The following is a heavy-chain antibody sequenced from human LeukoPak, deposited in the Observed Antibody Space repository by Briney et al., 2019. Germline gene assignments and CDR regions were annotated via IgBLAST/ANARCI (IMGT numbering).Heavy chain of an antibody. Sequence: GSSVKVSCKASGGTFSSYAISWVRQAPGQGLGWMGGIIPIFGTANYAQKFQGRVTITADESTSTAYMELSSLRSEDTAVYYCARGAITMILGAFDIWGQGTMVTVSS. CDR2: IIPIFGTA. CDR1: GGTFSSYA. D-gene: IGHD3-22*01. V-gene: IGHV1-69*01. CDR3: ARGAITMILGAFDI. J-gene: IGHJ3*02.